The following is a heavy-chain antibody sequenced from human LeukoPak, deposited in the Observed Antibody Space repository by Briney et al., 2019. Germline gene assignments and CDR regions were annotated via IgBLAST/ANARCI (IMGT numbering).Heavy chain of an antibody. D-gene: IGHD6-6*01. CDR2: IFYSGST. CDR3: ARHRSDSSSSSFDY. J-gene: IGHJ4*02. Sequence: SETLSLTCTVSGDSISSYYWSWIRQPPGKGLEWIGYIFYSGSTSYHPSLKSRIAISLDTPKNQFSLKVTSVTAADTAVYYCARHRSDSSSSSFDYWGREPWSPSPQ. CDR1: GDSISSYY. V-gene: IGHV4-59*08.